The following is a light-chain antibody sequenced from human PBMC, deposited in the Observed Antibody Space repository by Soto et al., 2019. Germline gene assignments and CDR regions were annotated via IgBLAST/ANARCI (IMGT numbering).Light chain of an antibody. CDR1: QSFSTW. CDR3: QQYNSYSWT. J-gene: IGKJ1*01. Sequence: DIQMTQSPSTLSASVGDTVTITCRASQSFSTWLAWYQQKPGKAPKLLLYKASTLESGVPSRFSGSGSGTEFTLTISSLQPDDFASYYCQQYNSYSWTFGQGTKVEIK. V-gene: IGKV1-5*03. CDR2: KAS.